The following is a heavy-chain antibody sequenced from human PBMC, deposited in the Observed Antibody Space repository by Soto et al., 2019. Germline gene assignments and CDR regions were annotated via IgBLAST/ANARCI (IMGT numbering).Heavy chain of an antibody. V-gene: IGHV2-5*02. CDR2: IYWDDDK. CDR3: ARNKGSSWYRGDYFDY. Sequence: QITLKESGPTLVKPTQTLTLTCTFSGFSLSTSGVGVGWIRQPPGKALEWLALIYWDDDKRYSPSLKSRLTITKDTSKNQVVLTMTNMDPVDTATYYCARNKGSSWYRGDYFDYWGQGTLVTVSS. CDR1: GFSLSTSGVG. J-gene: IGHJ4*02. D-gene: IGHD6-13*01.